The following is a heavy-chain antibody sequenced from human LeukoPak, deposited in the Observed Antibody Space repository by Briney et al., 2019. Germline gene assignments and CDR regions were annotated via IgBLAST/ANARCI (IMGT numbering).Heavy chain of an antibody. D-gene: IGHD6-13*01. Sequence: ASVKVSCKASGYTFTSYYMHWVRQAPGQGLEWMGIINPSGGSTSYAQKFQGRVTMTRDTSTSTVYMELSSLRSEDTAVYYCARDASSVGYSSSWDWWFDPWGQGTLVTVSS. V-gene: IGHV1-46*01. J-gene: IGHJ5*02. CDR1: GYTFTSYY. CDR2: INPSGGST. CDR3: ARDASSVGYSSSWDWWFDP.